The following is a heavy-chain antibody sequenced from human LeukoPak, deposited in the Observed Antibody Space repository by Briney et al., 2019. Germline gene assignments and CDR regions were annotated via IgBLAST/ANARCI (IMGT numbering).Heavy chain of an antibody. V-gene: IGHV4-59*12. CDR3: ARGSTMVRGVTTSYYYYYYMDV. Sequence: TSETLSLTCTVSGGSISSYYWSWIRQPPGKGLEWIGYIYYSGSTNCNPSLKSRVTISVDTSKNQFSLKLSSVTAADTAVYYCARGSTMVRGVTTSYYYYYYMDVWGKGTTVTISS. CDR1: GGSISSYY. D-gene: IGHD3-10*01. J-gene: IGHJ6*03. CDR2: IYYSGST.